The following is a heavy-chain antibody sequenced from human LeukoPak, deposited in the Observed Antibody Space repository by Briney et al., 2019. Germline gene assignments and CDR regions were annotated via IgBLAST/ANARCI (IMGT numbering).Heavy chain of an antibody. CDR1: GFTFSTHA. J-gene: IGHJ3*02. D-gene: IGHD3-16*01. Sequence: PGGSLRLSCTASGFTFSTHAMTWVRQAPWKGLEWVSSIGTRSDDTYYADSVKGRFTFSRDNSKNTLYLQMDSLRAEDTAVYYCAKHDYGNFKAYDIWGQGTTVTVSS. CDR2: IGTRSDDT. V-gene: IGHV3-23*01. CDR3: AKHDYGNFKAYDI.